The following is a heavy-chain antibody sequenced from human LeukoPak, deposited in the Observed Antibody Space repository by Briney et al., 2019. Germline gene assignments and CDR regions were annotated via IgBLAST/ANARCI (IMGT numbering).Heavy chain of an antibody. D-gene: IGHD3-10*01. CDR3: ARAGLLWFGESYFDY. Sequence: GGSLRLSCAASGFTFSSYWMTWVRRAPGKGLEWVANIKEDGSEKHYGDSVKGRFTISRDNAKNSLYLQMTSLRAEDTAVYYCARAGLLWFGESYFDYWGQGTLVTVSS. CDR2: IKEDGSEK. J-gene: IGHJ4*02. V-gene: IGHV3-7*01. CDR1: GFTFSSYW.